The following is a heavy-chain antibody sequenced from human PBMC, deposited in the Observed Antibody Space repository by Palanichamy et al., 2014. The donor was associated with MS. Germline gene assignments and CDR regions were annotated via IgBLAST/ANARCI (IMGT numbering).Heavy chain of an antibody. CDR3: ARGDIVVVRGRGGYYGMDV. J-gene: IGHJ6*02. CDR1: GYTFTSYA. V-gene: IGHV1-3*01. D-gene: IGHD2-15*01. Sequence: QVQLVQSGAEVKKPGASVKVSCKASGYTFTSYAMHWVRQAPGQRLEWMGWINAGNGNTKYSQKFQGRVTITRDTSAGTAYMGLSSLRSEDTAVYYCARGDIVVVRGRGGYYGMDVWGQGTTVTVSS. CDR2: INAGNGNT.